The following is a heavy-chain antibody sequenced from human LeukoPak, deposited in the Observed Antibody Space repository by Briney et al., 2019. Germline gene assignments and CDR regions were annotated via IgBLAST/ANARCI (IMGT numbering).Heavy chain of an antibody. Sequence: GGSLRLSCAASGFTVSSNYMSWVRQAPGKGLEWVSVIYSGGSTYYADSVKGRFTISRDNSKNTLYLQMNSLRAEDTAVYYCARVSVTTSGHDAFDIWGQGTMVTVSS. CDR2: IYSGGST. CDR1: GFTVSSNY. D-gene: IGHD4-17*01. J-gene: IGHJ3*02. CDR3: ARVSVTTSGHDAFDI. V-gene: IGHV3-53*01.